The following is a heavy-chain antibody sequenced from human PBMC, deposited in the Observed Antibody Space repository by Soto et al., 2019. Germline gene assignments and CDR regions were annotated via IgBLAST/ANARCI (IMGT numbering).Heavy chain of an antibody. D-gene: IGHD2-21*02. J-gene: IGHJ6*02. Sequence: QVQLVQSGAEVKKPGSSVKVSCKASGGTFSNHAISWVRQAPGQGLEWMGGIIPMFGTADYAQKFQGRVTIPSEESTTTAHLDLSSLISQDSAVYYCARDDATYCGGDCYRYFFYGLAVWGQGTTVTVSS. CDR2: IIPMFGTA. V-gene: IGHV1-69*01. CDR3: ARDDATYCGGDCYRYFFYGLAV. CDR1: GGTFSNHA.